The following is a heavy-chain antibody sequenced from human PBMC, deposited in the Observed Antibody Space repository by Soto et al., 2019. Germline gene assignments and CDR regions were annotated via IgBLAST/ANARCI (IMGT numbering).Heavy chain of an antibody. CDR3: ARCSNYGKTRIDY. Sequence: QVQLQQWGAGLLKPSETLSLTCAVYGGSFSGYYWSWIRQPPGKGLEWIGEINHSGSTNYNPSLKIRVTIPLHTSKTQFSLKPSSVTAADTAVYYCARCSNYGKTRIDYWGQGTLVTVSS. CDR2: INHSGST. CDR1: GGSFSGYY. D-gene: IGHD4-17*01. J-gene: IGHJ4*02. V-gene: IGHV4-34*01.